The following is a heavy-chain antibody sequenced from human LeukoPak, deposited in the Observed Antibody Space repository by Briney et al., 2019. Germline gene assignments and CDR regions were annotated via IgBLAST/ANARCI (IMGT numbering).Heavy chain of an antibody. J-gene: IGHJ5*02. CDR2: ISSSSSYT. CDR1: GFTFSDYY. D-gene: IGHD2-15*01. Sequence: GGSLRLSCAASGFTFSDYYMSWIRQAPGKGLEWVSYISSSSSYTNYADSVKGRFTISRDNAKNSLYLQMNSLRAEDTAVYYCARDNDCSGGSCGGWFDPWGQGTLVTVPS. V-gene: IGHV3-11*05. CDR3: ARDNDCSGGSCGGWFDP.